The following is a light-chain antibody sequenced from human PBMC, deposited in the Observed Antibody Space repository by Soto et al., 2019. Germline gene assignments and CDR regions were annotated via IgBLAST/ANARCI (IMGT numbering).Light chain of an antibody. CDR2: EVT. Sequence: QSALTQPPSASGSPGQSVTISCTGTSSDVGAYNYVSWYQQYPGKAPKLMIYEVTKRPSGVPDRFSGSKSGNTASLTVSGLQAEDEAEYYCTAYVGNDIWVFGGGTTLTVL. J-gene: IGLJ3*02. CDR3: TAYVGNDIWV. V-gene: IGLV2-8*01. CDR1: SSDVGAYNY.